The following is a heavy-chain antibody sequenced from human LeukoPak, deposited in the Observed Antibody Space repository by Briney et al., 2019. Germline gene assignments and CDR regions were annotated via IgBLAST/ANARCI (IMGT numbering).Heavy chain of an antibody. J-gene: IGHJ5*02. CDR3: VRGFDP. CDR1: GGSISSGNYY. CDR2: IYTSGST. V-gene: IGHV4-61*02. Sequence: SETLSLTCTVSGGSISSGNYYWSWFRQPAGKGLEWIGRIYTSGSTNYNPFLKSRVTISVDTSKNQFSQNLSSVTAADTAVYYCVRGFDPWGQGTLVTVSS.